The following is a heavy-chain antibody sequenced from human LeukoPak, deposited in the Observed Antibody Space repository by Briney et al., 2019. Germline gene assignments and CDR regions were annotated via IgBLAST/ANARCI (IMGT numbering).Heavy chain of an antibody. CDR3: ARERIQLWFSGAFDI. V-gene: IGHV4-59*08. CDR1: GGSISSYY. J-gene: IGHJ3*02. D-gene: IGHD5-18*01. CDR2: IYYTGST. Sequence: SETLSLTCTVSGGSISSYYWSWIRQPPGKGLEWIDYIYYTGSTNYNPSLKSRVTISVDTSKNQFSLKLSSVTAADTAVYYCARERIQLWFSGAFDIWGQGTMVTVSS.